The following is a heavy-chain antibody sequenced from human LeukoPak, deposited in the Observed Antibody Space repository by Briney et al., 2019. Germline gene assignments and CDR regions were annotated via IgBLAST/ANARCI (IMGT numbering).Heavy chain of an antibody. D-gene: IGHD5-12*01. CDR2: ISYDGSDK. J-gene: IGHJ6*04. V-gene: IGHV3-30*09. CDR3: ARAFRSTDIRARPLDV. CDR1: GFTFSNYA. Sequence: PGGSLRLSCAASGFTFSNYAMHWVRQAPGKGLEWVAIISYDGSDKYYADSVKGRFAISRDYSNSTLFLQMNSLKTEDTAVYYCARAFRSTDIRARPLDVWGKGTTVTVSS.